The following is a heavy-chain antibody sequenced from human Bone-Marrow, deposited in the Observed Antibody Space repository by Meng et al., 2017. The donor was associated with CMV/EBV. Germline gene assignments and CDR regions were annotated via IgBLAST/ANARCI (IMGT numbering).Heavy chain of an antibody. CDR2: ISSSGSTI. CDR1: GFTFSSYE. Sequence: GESLKISCAASGFTFSSYEMNWVRQAPGKGLEWVSYISSSGSTIYYADSVKGRFTISRDNAKNSLYLQMNSLRAEDTAVYYCARDAREAILEWLSYGMDVWGQGTTVTVSS. J-gene: IGHJ6*02. CDR3: ARDAREAILEWLSYGMDV. V-gene: IGHV3-48*03. D-gene: IGHD3-3*01.